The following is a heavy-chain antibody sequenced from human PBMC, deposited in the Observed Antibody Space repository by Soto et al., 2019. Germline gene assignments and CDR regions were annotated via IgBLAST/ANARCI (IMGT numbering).Heavy chain of an antibody. CDR1: GFTFSNNR. CDR2: IRRDGTVQ. V-gene: IGHV3-7*01. D-gene: IGHD3-16*01. J-gene: IGHJ6*02. CDR3: ASMIGYGGGGYGMDV. Sequence: PGGSLRLSCAASGFTFSNNRMSWVRQVPGKGLEWVANIRRDGTVQYYVDSVKGRFTVSRDNAKNSLFLQMNSLRAEDTAVYYCASMIGYGGGGYGMDVWGQGTTVTVSS.